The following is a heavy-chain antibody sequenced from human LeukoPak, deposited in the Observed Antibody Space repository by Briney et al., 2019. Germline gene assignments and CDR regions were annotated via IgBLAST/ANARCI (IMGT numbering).Heavy chain of an antibody. J-gene: IGHJ4*02. CDR3: ARSIPRYDGSAYYPDY. V-gene: IGHV3-33*08. CDR1: GFTFSSHA. D-gene: IGHD3-22*01. CDR2: IWYDGSND. Sequence: PGGSLRPSCAASGFTFSSHAVHWVRQAPGKGLEWVAVIWYDGSNDDYADSVKGRFTISRDNSKNTLYLQMNSLRAEDTAVYYCARSIPRYDGSAYYPDYWGQGTLVTVSS.